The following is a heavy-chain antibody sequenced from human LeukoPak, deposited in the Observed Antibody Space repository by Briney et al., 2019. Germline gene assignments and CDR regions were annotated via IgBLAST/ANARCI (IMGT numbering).Heavy chain of an antibody. CDR2: IAVGSGNT. D-gene: IGHD3-22*01. Sequence: APVKSSCKAPGSTFPTPPVQGVQQPLDQPLEWIGWIAVGSGNTNYAQKFQERVTITRDMSTSTAYMELSSLRSEDTAVYYCAAGSYHDSSGYWGQGTLVTVSS. CDR3: AAGSYHDSSGY. J-gene: IGHJ4*02. V-gene: IGHV1-58*01. CDR1: GSTFPTPP.